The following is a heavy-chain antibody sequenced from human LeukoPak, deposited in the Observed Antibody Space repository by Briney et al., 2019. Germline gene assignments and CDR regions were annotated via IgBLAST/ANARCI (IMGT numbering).Heavy chain of an antibody. V-gene: IGHV3-23*01. D-gene: IGHD6-6*01. CDR2: ISGSGGST. Sequence: GGSLRLSCAASGFTFSNYGMSWVRQAPGKGLEWVSTISGSGGSTYYADSVKGRFTISRDNSKNTLYLQMNSLRAEDTAVYYCARDPRIAARRGTDYWGQGTLVTVSS. J-gene: IGHJ4*02. CDR1: GFTFSNYG. CDR3: ARDPRIAARRGTDY.